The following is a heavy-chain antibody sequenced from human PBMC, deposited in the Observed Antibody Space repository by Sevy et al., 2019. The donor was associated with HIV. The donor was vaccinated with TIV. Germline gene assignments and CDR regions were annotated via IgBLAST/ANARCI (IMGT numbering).Heavy chain of an antibody. CDR2: ISSSSSYI. V-gene: IGHV3-21*01. Sequence: GGSLRLSCAASGFTFSNYGMHWVRQAPGKGLEWVSSISSSSSYIYYADSVKGRFTISRDNAKNSLYLQMNSLRAEDTAVYYCARDLDYGDYVCAFDIWGQGTMVTVSS. J-gene: IGHJ3*02. D-gene: IGHD4-17*01. CDR1: GFTFSNYG. CDR3: ARDLDYGDYVCAFDI.